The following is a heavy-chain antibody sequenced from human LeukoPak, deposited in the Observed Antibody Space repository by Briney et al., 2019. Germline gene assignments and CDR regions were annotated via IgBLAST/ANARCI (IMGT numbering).Heavy chain of an antibody. J-gene: IGHJ6*03. Sequence: SETLSLTCTVSGGSVSSSSYYWSWIRQPPGKGLEWIGSIYYSGSTYYNPSLKSRVTISVDTSKNQFSLKLSSVTAADTAVYYCARHARVWDCSGGSCYSPDYYYYYYMDVWGKGTTVTISS. CDR3: ARHARVWDCSGGSCYSPDYYYYYYMDV. CDR2: IYYSGST. CDR1: GGSVSSSSYY. D-gene: IGHD2-15*01. V-gene: IGHV4-39*01.